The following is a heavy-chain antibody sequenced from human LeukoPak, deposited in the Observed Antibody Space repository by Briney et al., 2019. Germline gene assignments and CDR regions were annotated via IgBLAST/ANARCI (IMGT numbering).Heavy chain of an antibody. Sequence: SETLSLTCAVYGGSFSGYYWSWIRQPPGKGLEWIGEINHSGSTNYNPSLKSRVTISVETSKNQFSLKLSSVTAADTAVYHCGRGLRYSESYVVEYWGQGTLVTVSS. J-gene: IGHJ4*02. CDR3: GRGLRYSESYVVEY. V-gene: IGHV4-34*01. D-gene: IGHD1-26*01. CDR2: INHSGST. CDR1: GGSFSGYY.